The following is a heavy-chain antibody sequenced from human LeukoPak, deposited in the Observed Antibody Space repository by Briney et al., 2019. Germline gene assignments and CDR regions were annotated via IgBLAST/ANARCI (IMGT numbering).Heavy chain of an antibody. D-gene: IGHD4-17*01. CDR1: GYTFTNSF. CDR2: FNPSGGNT. V-gene: IGHV1-46*04. J-gene: IGHJ4*02. Sequence: GASVKVSCKASGYTFTNSFIHWVRQAPGQGLEWLGVFNPSGGNTTYAQNLQGRVTMTRDTSTNTIYMDLRSLRSEDTAVYFCAARTTLTTLDYWGQGTLVTVSS. CDR3: AARTTLTTLDY.